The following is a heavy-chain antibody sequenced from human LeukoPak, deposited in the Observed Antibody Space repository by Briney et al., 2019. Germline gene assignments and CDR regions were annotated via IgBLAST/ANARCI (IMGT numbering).Heavy chain of an antibody. V-gene: IGHV4-59*08. D-gene: IGHD3-3*02. Sequence: SETLSLTCTVSGGSISSPYWTWIRQPPGKGLEWIGYIYYGGSTDYSPSLKSRATISLDTSKNQFSLHLTSVTAADTAVYYCARQLAGLAPPGFIDSWGQGTLVTVSS. CDR2: IYYGGST. CDR3: ARQLAGLAPPGFIDS. J-gene: IGHJ4*02. CDR1: GGSISSPY.